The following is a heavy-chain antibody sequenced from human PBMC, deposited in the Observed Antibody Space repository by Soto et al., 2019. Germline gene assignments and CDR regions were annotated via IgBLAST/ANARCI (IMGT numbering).Heavy chain of an antibody. D-gene: IGHD6-6*01. CDR1: GDSISSHY. Sequence: SETLSLTCTVSGDSISSHYWSWIRQPPGKGLEWIGYIYYSGSPNYNPSLKSRVTISVDTSKNQFSLKLSSVTAADAAVYYCARKHSSSSWDYWGQGTLVTV. CDR2: IYYSGSP. V-gene: IGHV4-59*08. CDR3: ARKHSSSSWDY. J-gene: IGHJ4*02.